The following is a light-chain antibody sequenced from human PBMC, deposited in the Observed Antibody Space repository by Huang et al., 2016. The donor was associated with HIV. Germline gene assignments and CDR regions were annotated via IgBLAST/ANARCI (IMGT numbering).Light chain of an antibody. CDR3: QQYYSSPFT. CDR1: QTILHDSDSRNY. J-gene: IGKJ3*01. CDR2: CAS. V-gene: IGKV4-1*01. Sequence: DIVMTQSPDSLAVSLGERATINCKSSQTILHDSDSRNYLAWYQQKPGQPPKLLIHCASSLKSGVPDRFIGSGSGTDFTLTISSLQAEDVAVYYCQQYYSSPFTFGPGTNVDI.